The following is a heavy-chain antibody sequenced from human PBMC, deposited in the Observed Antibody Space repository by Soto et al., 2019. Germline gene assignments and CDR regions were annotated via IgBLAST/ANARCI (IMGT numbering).Heavy chain of an antibody. CDR1: GYTFTGYY. CDR2: INPNSGGT. D-gene: IGHD6-19*01. Sequence: GASVKVSCKASGYTFTGYYMHWVRQAPGQGLEWMGWINPNSGGTNYAQKFQGWVTMTRDTSISTAYMELSSLRSEDTAVYYCARAVAGTVGFDYWGQGTLVTVSS. CDR3: ARAVAGTVGFDY. V-gene: IGHV1-2*04. J-gene: IGHJ4*02.